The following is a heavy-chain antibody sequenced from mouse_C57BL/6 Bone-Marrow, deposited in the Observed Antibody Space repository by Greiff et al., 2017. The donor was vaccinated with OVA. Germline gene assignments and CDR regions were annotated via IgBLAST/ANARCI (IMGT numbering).Heavy chain of an antibody. V-gene: IGHV7-4*01. CDR3: VKAVELDYYAMDY. J-gene: IGHJ4*01. Sequence: EVNVVESGGGLVQPGASLRLSCAASGFTFTDYYMSWVRQPPGKAPEWLALIRNKANGYTTAYTASVQGRFTISSDNSQNILYLQMNTLRAEDSATYDCVKAVELDYYAMDYWGQGTSVTVSS. CDR2: IRNKANGYTT. CDR1: GFTFTDYY.